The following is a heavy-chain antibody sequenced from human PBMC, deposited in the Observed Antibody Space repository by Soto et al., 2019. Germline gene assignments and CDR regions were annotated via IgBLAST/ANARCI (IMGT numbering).Heavy chain of an antibody. Sequence: SETLSLTCTVSGGSISSYYRSWIRQPPGKGLEWIGYIYYSGSTNYNPSLKSRVTISVDTSKNQFSLKLSSVTAADTAVYYCAAGYSSGWFNYWGQGTLVTVSS. CDR3: AAGYSSGWFNY. J-gene: IGHJ4*02. D-gene: IGHD6-19*01. CDR1: GGSISSYY. CDR2: IYYSGST. V-gene: IGHV4-59*08.